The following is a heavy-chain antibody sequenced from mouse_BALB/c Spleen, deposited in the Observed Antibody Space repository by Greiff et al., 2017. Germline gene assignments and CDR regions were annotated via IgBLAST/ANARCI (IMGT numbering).Heavy chain of an antibody. D-gene: IGHD2-10*02. CDR3: AKNGYGKGDYYAMDY. CDR1: GFSLTSYG. J-gene: IGHJ4*01. Sequence: QVQLKQSGPSLVQPSQSLSITCTVSGFSLTSYGVHWVRQSPGKGLEWLGVIWRGGSTDYNAAFMSRLSITKDNSKSQVFFKMNSLQADDTAIYYCAKNGYGKGDYYAMDYWGQGTSVTVSS. V-gene: IGHV2-5-1*01. CDR2: IWRGGST.